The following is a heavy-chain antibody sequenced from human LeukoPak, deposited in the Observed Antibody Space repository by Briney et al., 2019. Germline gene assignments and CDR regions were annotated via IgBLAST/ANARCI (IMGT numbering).Heavy chain of an antibody. D-gene: IGHD3-10*01. CDR1: GGSISTYY. J-gene: IGHJ4*02. V-gene: IGHV4-59*01. Sequence: PSETLSLTCTVSGGSISTYYWSWIRQPPGKGLEWIGNIHYIGNTNYNPSLKSRVTISVDTTKNQFSLKLSSVTAADTAVYYCARDRGMVRGVISWGYWGQGTLVTVSS. CDR2: IHYIGNT. CDR3: ARDRGMVRGVISWGY.